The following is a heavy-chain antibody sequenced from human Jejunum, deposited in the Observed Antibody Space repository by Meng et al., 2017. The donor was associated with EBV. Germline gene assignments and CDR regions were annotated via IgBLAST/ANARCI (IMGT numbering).Heavy chain of an antibody. CDR1: GFIFSSSW. J-gene: IGHJ4*02. CDR3: ARDLGSGNYYGY. D-gene: IGHD3-10*01. CDR2: INHEGSFT. Sequence: VELVESGGGLVQPGGSLRLSCIASGFIFSSSWMHWVRQAPGKGLVWVSHINHEGSFTNYADSVKGRFTISRDDAKNTLYLQMNSLRAEDTAVYYCARDLGSGNYYGYWGQGTLVTVSS. V-gene: IGHV3-74*01.